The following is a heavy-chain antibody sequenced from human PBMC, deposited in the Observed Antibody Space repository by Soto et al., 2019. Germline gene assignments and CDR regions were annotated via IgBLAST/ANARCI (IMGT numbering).Heavy chain of an antibody. J-gene: IGHJ4*02. D-gene: IGHD6-6*01. CDR2: IYHSGST. CDR1: GGSISSGGYS. CDR3: ARVSPSYYFDY. V-gene: IGHV4-30-2*01. Sequence: QLQLQESGSGLVKPSQTLSLTCAVSGGSISSGGYSWSWIRQPPGKGLEWIGYIYHSGSTYYNPSHKSRVTISVDRSKNQFSLKLSSVTAADTAVYYCARVSPSYYFDYWGQGTLVTVSS.